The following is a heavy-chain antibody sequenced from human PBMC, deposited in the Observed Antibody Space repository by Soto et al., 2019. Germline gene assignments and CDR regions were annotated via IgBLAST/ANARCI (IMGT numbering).Heavy chain of an antibody. J-gene: IGHJ6*02. CDR3: ARPTQRAYDLPGQTNYYYYGMDV. CDR1: GGTFSSYA. V-gene: IGHV1-69*13. D-gene: IGHD3-3*01. Sequence: SVKVSCKASGGTFSSYAISWVLQAPGQGLEWMGGIIPIFGTANYAQKFQGRVTITADESTSTAYMELSSLRSEDTAVYYCARPTQRAYDLPGQTNYYYYGMDVWGQGTTVTVSS. CDR2: IIPIFGTA.